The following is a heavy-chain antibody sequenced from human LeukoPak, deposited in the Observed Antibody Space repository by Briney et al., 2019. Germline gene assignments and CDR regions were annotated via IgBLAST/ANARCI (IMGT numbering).Heavy chain of an antibody. V-gene: IGHV3-7*01. CDR2: IKQDGSEK. CDR3: ARGKPEQYYDFWSGYWGFDY. CDR1: GFTFSSYW. Sequence: PGGSLRLSCAAAGFTFSSYWMSWVRQAPGKGLEWVANIKQDGSEKYYVDSVKGRFTISRDNAKNSLYLQMNSLRAEDTAVYYCARGKPEQYYDFWSGYWGFDYWGQGTLVTVSS. J-gene: IGHJ4*02. D-gene: IGHD3-3*01.